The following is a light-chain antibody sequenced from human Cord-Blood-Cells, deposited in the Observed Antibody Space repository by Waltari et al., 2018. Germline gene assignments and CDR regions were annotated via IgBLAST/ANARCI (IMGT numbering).Light chain of an antibody. J-gene: IGLJ3*02. CDR2: EGS. Sequence: QSALTQPASVSGSPGQSITISCTGTSSDVGSYNLVSWYQQHPGKAPKLMIYEGSKRHSGVSMCFSGSKSGNTASLTISGLKAEDEADYYCCSYAGSSTLVFGGGTKLTVL. V-gene: IGLV2-23*01. CDR3: CSYAGSSTLV. CDR1: SSDVGSYNL.